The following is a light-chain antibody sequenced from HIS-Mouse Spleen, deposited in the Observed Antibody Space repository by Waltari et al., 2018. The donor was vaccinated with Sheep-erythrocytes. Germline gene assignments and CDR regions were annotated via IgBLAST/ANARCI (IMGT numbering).Light chain of an antibody. CDR2: DVS. CDR1: SRDFGGYNH. Sequence: QSALTQPRSVSGSPGQSVTISCTATSRDFGGYNHVSWYQQHPGKAPKLMIYDVSKRPSGVPDRFSGSKSGNTASLTISGLQAEDEADYYCCSYAGSYNHVFATGTKVTVL. J-gene: IGLJ1*01. V-gene: IGLV2-11*01. CDR3: CSYAGSYNHV.